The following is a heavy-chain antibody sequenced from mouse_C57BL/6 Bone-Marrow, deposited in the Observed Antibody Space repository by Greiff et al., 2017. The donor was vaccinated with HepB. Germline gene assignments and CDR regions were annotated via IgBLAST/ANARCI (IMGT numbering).Heavy chain of an antibody. CDR2: IYPGGGYT. D-gene: IGHD1-1*01. CDR1: GYTFTNYW. Sequence: QVQLQQSGAELVRPGTSVKMSCKASGYTFTNYWIGWAKQRPGHGLEWIGDIYPGGGYTNYNEKFKGKATLTADKSSSTAYMQFSSLTSEDSAIYYCARMGHITTVVFDYWGQGTTLTVSS. V-gene: IGHV1-63*01. J-gene: IGHJ2*01. CDR3: ARMGHITTVVFDY.